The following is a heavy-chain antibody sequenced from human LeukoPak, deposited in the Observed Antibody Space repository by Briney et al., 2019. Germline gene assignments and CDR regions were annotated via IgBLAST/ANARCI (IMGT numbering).Heavy chain of an antibody. CDR3: AKGNDYSNLNWFDP. Sequence: GGSLRLPCAASGFTFDDYAMHWVRQAPGKGLEWVSGISWNSGSIGYADSVKGRFTISRDNAKNSLYLQMNSLRAEDTALYYCAKGNDYSNLNWFDPWGQGTLVTVSS. J-gene: IGHJ5*02. D-gene: IGHD4-11*01. CDR1: GFTFDDYA. V-gene: IGHV3-9*01. CDR2: ISWNSGSI.